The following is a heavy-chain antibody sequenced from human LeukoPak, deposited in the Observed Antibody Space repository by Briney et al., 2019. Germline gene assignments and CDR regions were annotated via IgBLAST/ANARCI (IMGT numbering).Heavy chain of an antibody. CDR1: GFTVSSNY. CDR2: IYSGGST. CDR3: ARGIVGATAFDY. J-gene: IGHJ4*02. V-gene: IGHV3-53*01. D-gene: IGHD1-26*01. Sequence: GGFLRLSCAASGFTVSSNYMSWVRQAPGKGLEWVSVIYSGGSTYYADSVKGRFTISRDNSKNTLYLQMNSLRAEDTAVYYCARGIVGATAFDYWGQGTLVTVSS.